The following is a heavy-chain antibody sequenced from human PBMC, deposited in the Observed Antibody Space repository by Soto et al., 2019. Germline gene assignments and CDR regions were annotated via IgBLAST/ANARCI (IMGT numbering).Heavy chain of an antibody. CDR2: IYYSGST. CDR3: ASSAWDYGGNLNGFDY. CDR1: GGSISSSSYY. Sequence: QLQLQESGPGLVKPSETLSLTCTVSGGSISSSSYYWGWIRQPPGKGLEWIGSIYYSGSTYYNPSLKSRVTISVDTSKNQFSLKLSSVTAADTAVYYCASSAWDYGGNLNGFDYWGQGTLVTVSS. V-gene: IGHV4-39*01. J-gene: IGHJ4*02. D-gene: IGHD4-17*01.